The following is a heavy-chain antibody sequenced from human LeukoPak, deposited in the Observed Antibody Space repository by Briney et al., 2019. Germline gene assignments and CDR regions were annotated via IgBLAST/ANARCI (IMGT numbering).Heavy chain of an antibody. J-gene: IGHJ4*02. CDR3: ARHVGGDYGDYPDY. CDR1: GASISSSSYS. V-gene: IGHV4-39*01. Sequence: SETLSLTCTVSGASISSSSYSWGWVRQSPGEGLEWIGSIYYSGSTYYNPSLKSRVTISVDTSKAQFSLKLSSVTAADTAVYYCARHVGGDYGDYPDYWGQGTLVTVSS. CDR2: IYYSGST. D-gene: IGHD4-17*01.